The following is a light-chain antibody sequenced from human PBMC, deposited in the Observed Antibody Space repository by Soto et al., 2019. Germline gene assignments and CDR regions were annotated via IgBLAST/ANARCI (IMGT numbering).Light chain of an antibody. J-gene: IGLJ3*02. CDR2: AVS. Sequence: QSVLTQPASVSASPGQSITISCTGTSSDVGIYNYVSWYQQHPGKAPKLMINAVSNRPSGVSSRFSGSKSGNTASLTISGLQAEDEAYYYCSSYTSSFTVVFGGGTKLTVL. CDR3: SSYTSSFTVV. V-gene: IGLV2-14*01. CDR1: SSDVGIYNY.